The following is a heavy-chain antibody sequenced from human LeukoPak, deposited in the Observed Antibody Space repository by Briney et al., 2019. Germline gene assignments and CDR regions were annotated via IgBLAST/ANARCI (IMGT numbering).Heavy chain of an antibody. Sequence: GASVKVSCKASGYTFTSYAMHRVREAPGQRLEWMGWINGGNGNTKYPQKFQGRVTITRDTSASTAYMELSSLRSEDTAVYYCARVDSNYYYYYGMDVWGQGTTVTVSS. CDR1: GYTFTSYA. V-gene: IGHV1-3*01. D-gene: IGHD3-22*01. J-gene: IGHJ6*02. CDR2: INGGNGNT. CDR3: ARVDSNYYYYYGMDV.